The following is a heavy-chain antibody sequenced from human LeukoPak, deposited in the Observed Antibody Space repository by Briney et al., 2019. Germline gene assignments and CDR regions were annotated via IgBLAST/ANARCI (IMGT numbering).Heavy chain of an antibody. J-gene: IGHJ4*02. CDR3: ARAEGKPAAIFDY. V-gene: IGHV4-4*02. Sequence: PSETLSLTCAVSGGSISSSNWWSWVRQPPGKGLEWIGEIYHSGSTNYNPSLKSRVTISVDKSKKQFSLKLSSVTAADTAVYYCARAEGKPAAIFDYWGQGTLVTVSS. D-gene: IGHD2-2*01. CDR1: GGSISSSNW. CDR2: IYHSGST.